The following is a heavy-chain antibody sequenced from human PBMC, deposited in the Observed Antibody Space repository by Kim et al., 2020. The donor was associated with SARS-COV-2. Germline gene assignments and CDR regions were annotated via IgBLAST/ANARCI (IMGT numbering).Heavy chain of an antibody. CDR2: ISGSGGST. V-gene: IGHV3-23*01. CDR1: GFTFSSYA. CDR3: ARTSPYGDYYYGMAV. D-gene: IGHD4-17*01. J-gene: IGHJ6*02. Sequence: GGSLRLSCAASGFTFSSYAMSWVRQAPGKGLEWVSAISGSGGSTYYADSVKGRFTISRDNSKNTLYLQMNSLRAEDTAVYYCARTSPYGDYYYGMAVWGQVTTVTVSS.